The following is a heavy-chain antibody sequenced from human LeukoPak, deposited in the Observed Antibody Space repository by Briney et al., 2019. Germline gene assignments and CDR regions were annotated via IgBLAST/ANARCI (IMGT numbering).Heavy chain of an antibody. CDR2: IYPGDSDT. Sequence: GESLKISCKGSGYSFTSYWIGWVRQMPGKGLEWMGIIYPGDSDTRYSPSFQGQVTISADKSISTAYLQWSSLKASDTAMYYCARTVVVPAATTFSGFDYWGQGTLVTVSS. CDR3: ARTVVVPAATTFSGFDY. V-gene: IGHV5-51*01. J-gene: IGHJ4*02. D-gene: IGHD2-2*01. CDR1: GYSFTSYW.